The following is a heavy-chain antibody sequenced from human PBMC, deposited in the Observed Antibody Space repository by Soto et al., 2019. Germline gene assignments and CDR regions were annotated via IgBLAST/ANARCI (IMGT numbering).Heavy chain of an antibody. CDR3: ARVRGTAGKRYFDY. CDR1: GGSMIAYY. J-gene: IGHJ4*02. Sequence: QVQLQESGPRLVKPSETLSLTCTVSGGSMIAYYWNWMRQPPGEGLQWIGYTDYSGSTTYNPSLKSRVTISVASYKNQFYLKLDSVTPADTAVYYCARVRGTAGKRYFDYWGPGTLVTVSS. CDR2: TDYSGST. D-gene: IGHD6-13*01. V-gene: IGHV4-59*01.